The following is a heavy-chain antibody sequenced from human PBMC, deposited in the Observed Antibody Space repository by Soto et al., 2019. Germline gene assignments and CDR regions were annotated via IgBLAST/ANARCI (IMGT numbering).Heavy chain of an antibody. D-gene: IGHD2-15*01. V-gene: IGHV4-59*08. Sequence: SETLSLTCTVSGGSISSYYWTWIRQPPGKGLEWIGYIYYSGSTNYNPSLKSRVTISVATSKTQFSLKLSSVTAADTAVYYCARAVVAGLYYYYGMDVWGQGTTVTVSS. J-gene: IGHJ6*02. CDR1: GGSISSYY. CDR3: ARAVVAGLYYYYGMDV. CDR2: IYYSGST.